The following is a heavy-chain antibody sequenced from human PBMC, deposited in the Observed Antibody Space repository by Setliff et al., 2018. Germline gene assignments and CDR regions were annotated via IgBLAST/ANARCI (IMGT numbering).Heavy chain of an antibody. Sequence: SETLSLTCTVSGGSISSSSYYWGWIRQPPGKGLEWIGSIYYSGSTYYNPSLKSRVTKSVDTSKNQFSLKLSSVTAADTAVYYCASGFYDSSGYYKDYWGQGTLVTVSS. D-gene: IGHD3-22*01. CDR1: GGSISSSSYY. CDR3: ASGFYDSSGYYKDY. CDR2: IYYSGST. J-gene: IGHJ4*02. V-gene: IGHV4-39*07.